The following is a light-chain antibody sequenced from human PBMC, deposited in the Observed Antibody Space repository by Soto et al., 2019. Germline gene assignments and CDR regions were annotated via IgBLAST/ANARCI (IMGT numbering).Light chain of an antibody. Sequence: QSVLTQPAYVSGSPGQSITISCTGTSSDVGGYNHVSWYQQHPGKAPKLMISEVSNRPSGVSNRFSGSKFANTASLTISGLQAEDEADYYCSSYTSSITMVFGGGTKVTVL. CDR2: EVS. CDR3: SSYTSSITMV. J-gene: IGLJ2*01. V-gene: IGLV2-14*01. CDR1: SSDVGGYNH.